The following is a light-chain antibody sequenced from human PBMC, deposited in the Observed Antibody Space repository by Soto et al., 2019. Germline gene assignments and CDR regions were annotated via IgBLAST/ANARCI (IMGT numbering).Light chain of an antibody. CDR3: QQSYSSPWT. CDR2: DTS. J-gene: IGKJ1*01. V-gene: IGKV3-15*01. Sequence: EIVVTQSPATLSASPGERVTLSCRASQFVSRRLAWYQQRLGQVPRLLIYDTSTRAPGISARFSGSGSGTEFTLTISSLQSEDFATYHCQQSYSSPWTFGQGTKVEVK. CDR1: QFVSRR.